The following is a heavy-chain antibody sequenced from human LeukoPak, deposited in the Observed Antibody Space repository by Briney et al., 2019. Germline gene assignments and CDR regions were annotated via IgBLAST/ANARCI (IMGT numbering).Heavy chain of an antibody. V-gene: IGHV3-48*03. CDR1: GFTFRSYE. Sequence: GGSLRLSCAASGFTFRSYEMNWVRQAPGKGLDWVSYISSSGTTVYYADSVRGRFTISRDNAKNSLYLQMDSLGADDTAVYYCARSTKGDSDHWGQGTLVTVSS. J-gene: IGHJ4*02. D-gene: IGHD3-10*01. CDR2: ISSSGTTV. CDR3: ARSTKGDSDH.